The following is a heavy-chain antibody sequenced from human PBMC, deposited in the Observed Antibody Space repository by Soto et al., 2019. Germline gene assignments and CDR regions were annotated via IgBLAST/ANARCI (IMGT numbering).Heavy chain of an antibody. Sequence: ASVKVSCKASCYTFHNYGVSWVRQAPGQGLEWMGRISAYNYNTHYAQNFEGRVTMTTDTSTSTAYMYLTSLRSDDSAIFYCASLTGECRIGLEYWGQGTQVAVSS. V-gene: IGHV1-18*01. CDR3: ASLTGECRIGLEY. J-gene: IGHJ4*02. CDR1: CYTFHNYG. D-gene: IGHD3-16*01. CDR2: ISAYNYNT.